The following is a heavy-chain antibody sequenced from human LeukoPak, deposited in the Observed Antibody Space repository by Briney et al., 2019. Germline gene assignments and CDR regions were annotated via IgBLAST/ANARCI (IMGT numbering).Heavy chain of an antibody. J-gene: IGHJ4*02. V-gene: IGHV1-18*01. CDR1: GYTFNTHG. D-gene: IGHD3-3*01. CDR3: ARDPEWYFDF. Sequence: GASVKVSCKASGYTFNTHGISWLRQAPGQGLEWMGWISTFNGDINYAQKFRDRVTVTTDTSASTVYMELRSLRSDDTAVYYCARDPEWYFDFWGQGTLVTVSS. CDR2: ISTFNGDI.